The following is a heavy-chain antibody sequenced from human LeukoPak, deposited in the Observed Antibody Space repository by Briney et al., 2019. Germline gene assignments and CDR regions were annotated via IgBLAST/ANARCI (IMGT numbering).Heavy chain of an antibody. D-gene: IGHD6-19*01. V-gene: IGHV4-59*06. CDR2: IYYSGST. CDR1: GGSISTNY. Sequence: SETLSLTCTVSGGSISTNYWSWIRQHPGKGLEWIGYIYYSGSTHYNPSLKSRVTISVDTSKNQFSLKLSSVTAADTAVYYCAREAIAVAGYAFDYWGQGTLVTVSS. J-gene: IGHJ4*02. CDR3: AREAIAVAGYAFDY.